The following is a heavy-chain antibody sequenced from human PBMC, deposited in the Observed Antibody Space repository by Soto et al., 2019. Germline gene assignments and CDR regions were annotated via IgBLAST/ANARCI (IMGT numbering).Heavy chain of an antibody. D-gene: IGHD2-2*01. V-gene: IGHV3-74*01. CDR1: GFTFSSYW. CDR3: ARGPLGCSSTSCYGRDDAFDI. J-gene: IGHJ3*02. CDR2: INSDGSST. Sequence: GGSLRLSCAASGFTFSSYWMHWVRQAPGKGLVWVSRINSDGSSTSYADSVRGRFTISRDNAKNTLYLQMNSLRAEDTAVYYCARGPLGCSSTSCYGRDDAFDIWGQGTMVT.